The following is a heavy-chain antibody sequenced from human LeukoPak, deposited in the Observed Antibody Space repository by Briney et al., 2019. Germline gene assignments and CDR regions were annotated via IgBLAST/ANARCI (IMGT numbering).Heavy chain of an antibody. Sequence: SETLSLTCAVYGGSFSGYYWSWIRQPPGKGLEWIGEINHSGSTNYNPSLKSRVTISIDTSKNQFSLKLSSVTAADTAVYYCVRGRYSSGWFKDKNWFDPWGQGIPVTVSS. J-gene: IGHJ5*02. CDR3: VRGRYSSGWFKDKNWFDP. V-gene: IGHV4-34*01. CDR2: INHSGST. D-gene: IGHD6-19*01. CDR1: GGSFSGYY.